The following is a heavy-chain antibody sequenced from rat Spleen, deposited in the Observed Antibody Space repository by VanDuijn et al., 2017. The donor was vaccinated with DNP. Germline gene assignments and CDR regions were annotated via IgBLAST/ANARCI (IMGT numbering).Heavy chain of an antibody. V-gene: IGHV5S11*01. D-gene: IGHD1-6*01. Sequence: EVQLVESGGGLVQPGRSLKLSCAASGFTFSYYGMAWVRQAPTKGLEWVASISTGGGNTYYRDSVKGRFTISRDNAKSTLYLQMDSLRSEETATYYCARPQYTTDYGGWFPYWGQGTLVTVSS. CDR3: ARPQYTTDYGGWFPY. J-gene: IGHJ3*01. CDR2: ISTGGGNT. CDR1: GFTFSYYG.